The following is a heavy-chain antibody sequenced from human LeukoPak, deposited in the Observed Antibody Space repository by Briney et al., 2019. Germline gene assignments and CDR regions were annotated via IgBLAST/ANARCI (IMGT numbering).Heavy chain of an antibody. J-gene: IGHJ3*02. Sequence: ASVKVSCKASGYTFTSYYMHWVRQAPGQGLEWMGIINPSGGSTSYAQKFQGRVTMTRNTSISTAYMELSSLRSEDTAVYYCARGKKIRFLEWLPRAKNVVTDNDAFDIWGQGTMVTVSS. V-gene: IGHV1-46*01. CDR3: ARGKKIRFLEWLPRAKNVVTDNDAFDI. D-gene: IGHD3-3*01. CDR1: GYTFTSYY. CDR2: INPSGGST.